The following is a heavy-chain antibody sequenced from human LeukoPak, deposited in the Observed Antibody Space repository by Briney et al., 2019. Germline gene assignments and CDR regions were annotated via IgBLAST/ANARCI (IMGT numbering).Heavy chain of an antibody. J-gene: IGHJ4*02. Sequence: GGSLRLSCAASGFTVSSNYMSWVRQAPGKGLEWVSVIYSGGSTYYADSVKGRFTISRDNAKNSLYLQMSSLRAEDTAVYYCARSTAHLDYWGQGTLVTVSS. CDR1: GFTVSSNY. V-gene: IGHV3-53*01. CDR2: IYSGGST. CDR3: ARSTAHLDY. D-gene: IGHD2-21*02.